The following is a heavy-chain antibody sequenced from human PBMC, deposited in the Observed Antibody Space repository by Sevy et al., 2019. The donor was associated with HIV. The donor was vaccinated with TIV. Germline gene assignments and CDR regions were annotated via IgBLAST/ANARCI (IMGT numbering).Heavy chain of an antibody. D-gene: IGHD2-21*02. V-gene: IGHV1-46*01. Sequence: ASVKVSCKASGYTFINYDVQWVRQAPGQGLECMGITNPGGGFTNYAQNFQGRVTLTRDTSTTTVYMELSSLRSEDTAVYFCARVDSCGGDCYFSDYWGQGTLVTVSS. CDR2: TNPGGGFT. J-gene: IGHJ4*02. CDR3: ARVDSCGGDCYFSDY. CDR1: GYTFINYD.